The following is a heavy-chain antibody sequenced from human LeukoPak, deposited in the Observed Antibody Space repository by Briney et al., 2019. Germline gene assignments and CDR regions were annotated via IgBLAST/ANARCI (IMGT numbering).Heavy chain of an antibody. CDR1: GFTFDEYA. D-gene: IGHD2/OR15-2a*01. J-gene: IGHJ3*02. V-gene: IGHV3-43*02. CDR2: ISADGTRT. Sequence: GGSLRLSCAASGFTFDEYAMHWVRQAPGKGLEWVSLISADGTRTFNVASVKGRFTVSTDNNKNSLYLQMNNLRAEDTALYYCAKDLSSLFNSFNIWGQGTLVTVS. CDR3: AKDLSSLFNSFNI.